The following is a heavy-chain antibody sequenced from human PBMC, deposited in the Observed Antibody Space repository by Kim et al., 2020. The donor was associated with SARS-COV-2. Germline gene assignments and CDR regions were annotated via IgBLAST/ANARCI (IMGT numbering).Heavy chain of an antibody. V-gene: IGHV3-21*01. CDR2: IDGSSTYI. CDR1: GFTFSSHS. CDR3: ASDGPAWSRDY. J-gene: IGHJ4*02. D-gene: IGHD2-15*01. Sequence: GGSLRLSCAASGFTFSSHSMNWVRQTPEKGLEWLSLIDGSSTYIYYTDSVKGRFTISRDNTKNSVSLQINSLRAEDTAIDDYASDGPAWSRDYWVQGALV.